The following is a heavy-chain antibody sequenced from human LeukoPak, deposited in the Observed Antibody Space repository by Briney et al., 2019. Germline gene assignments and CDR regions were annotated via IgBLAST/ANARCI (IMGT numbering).Heavy chain of an antibody. CDR1: GFTFSSYG. J-gene: IGHJ4*02. V-gene: IGHV3-30*18. D-gene: IGHD3-22*01. CDR2: ISYDGSNK. CDR3: AKVGIDSSGYLFDY. Sequence: GGSLRLSCAASGFTFSSYGMHWVRQAPGKGLEWVAVISYDGSNKYYADSVKGRFTISRDNSKNTLYLQMNSLRAEDTAVYYCAKVGIDSSGYLFDYWGQGTLVTVSS.